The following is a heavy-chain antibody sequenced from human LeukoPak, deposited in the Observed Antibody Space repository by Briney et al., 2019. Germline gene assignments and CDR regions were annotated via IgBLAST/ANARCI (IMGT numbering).Heavy chain of an antibody. Sequence: RASVKVSCKASGYTFTGYYIHWVRQAPGQGLEWMGWINPNSGGTKYAQKFQGRVTMTRDTSISTAYVELSRLTSDDTAVYYCARDIDYGDYIRLDYWGQGTLVTVSS. CDR3: ARDIDYGDYIRLDY. D-gene: IGHD4-17*01. J-gene: IGHJ4*02. CDR2: INPNSGGT. CDR1: GYTFTGYY. V-gene: IGHV1-2*02.